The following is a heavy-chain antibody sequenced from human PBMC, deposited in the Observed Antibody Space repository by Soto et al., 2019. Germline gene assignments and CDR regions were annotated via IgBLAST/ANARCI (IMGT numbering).Heavy chain of an antibody. CDR1: GFTFSMSW. CDR3: ATHNYYTFEY. J-gene: IGHJ4*02. D-gene: IGHD3-22*01. Sequence: PGGSLRLSCAASGFTFSMSWMTWIRQAPGKGLEWVAQIKPDGSDTLYVDSMKGRFTISRDNSKNSLYLQIDSLRAEDTALYYCATHNYYTFEYWGQGALVTVSS. V-gene: IGHV3-7*01. CDR2: IKPDGSDT.